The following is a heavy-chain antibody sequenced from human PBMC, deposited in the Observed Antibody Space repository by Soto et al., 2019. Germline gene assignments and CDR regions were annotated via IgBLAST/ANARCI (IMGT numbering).Heavy chain of an antibody. CDR2: ISAYNGNT. D-gene: IGHD5-12*01. CDR1: GYTFTSYG. Sequence: ASVKVSCKASGYTFTSYGISWVRQAPGQGLEWMGWISAYNGNTNYAQKLQGRVTMTTDTSTSTAYMELSSLRSEETAVYYCARGGYGEQNYYYYYGMDGWGQGTTVTASS. V-gene: IGHV1-18*01. J-gene: IGHJ6*02. CDR3: ARGGYGEQNYYYYYGMDG.